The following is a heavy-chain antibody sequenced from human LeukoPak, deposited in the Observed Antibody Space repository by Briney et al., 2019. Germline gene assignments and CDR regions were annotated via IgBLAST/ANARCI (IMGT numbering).Heavy chain of an antibody. CDR1: GCSISNYY. D-gene: IGHD2-21*02. CDR2: IYYTGST. J-gene: IGHJ3*02. CDR3: ARYSGCGGDCYRRAFDI. Sequence: SETLSLTCPVSGCSISNYYWNWIRQPPGKGLEWIGYIYYTGSTNYNPSLKSRVTMSVDTSKNQFSLKLSSVTAADTAVYYCARYSGCGGDCYRRAFDIWGQGTMVTVSS. V-gene: IGHV4-59*01.